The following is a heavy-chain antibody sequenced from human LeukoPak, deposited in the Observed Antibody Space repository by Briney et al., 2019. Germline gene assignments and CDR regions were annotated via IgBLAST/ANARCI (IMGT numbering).Heavy chain of an antibody. CDR1: GGSISSYY. J-gene: IGHJ3*02. V-gene: IGHV4-59*12. CDR3: ARDAYYYGSGSYYKGAFDI. CDR2: IYHSGST. Sequence: SETLSLTCTVSGGSISSYYWSWIRQPPGKGLEWIGEIYHSGSTNYNPSLKSRVTISVDKSKNQFSLKLSSVTAADTAVYYCARDAYYYGSGSYYKGAFDIWGQGTMVTVSS. D-gene: IGHD3-10*01.